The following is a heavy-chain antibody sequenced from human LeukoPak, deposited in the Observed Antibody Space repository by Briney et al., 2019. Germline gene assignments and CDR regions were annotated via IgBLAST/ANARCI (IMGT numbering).Heavy chain of an antibody. V-gene: IGHV1-3*01. CDR3: ARDFIAVGGSNLFLMV. CDR1: GYTFTSYA. CDR2: INAGNGNT. Sequence: GASVKVSCKASGYTFTSYAMHWVRQAPGQRLEWMGWINAGNGNTKYSQRLQGRVTITRDTSASTAYLEVSSLRSEDTAVYFCARDFIAVGGSNLFLMVWGQGTLVTVSS. J-gene: IGHJ4*02. D-gene: IGHD6-13*01.